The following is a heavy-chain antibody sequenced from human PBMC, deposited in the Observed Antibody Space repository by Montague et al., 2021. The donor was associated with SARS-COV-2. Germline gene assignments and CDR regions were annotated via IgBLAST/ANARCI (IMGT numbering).Heavy chain of an antibody. D-gene: IGHD2-8*01. J-gene: IGHJ4*02. Sequence: SETLSLTCSVSGGSFSSYYWSWIRQPPGKGLEWIGEINHRGSTNNNPSLKTRVTISIDTSKNQFSLKLSSVTAADTAVYYCARGDEVYAINGDFDYWGQGTLVTVSS. CDR1: GGSFSSYY. CDR2: INHRGST. CDR3: ARGDEVYAINGDFDY. V-gene: IGHV4-34*01.